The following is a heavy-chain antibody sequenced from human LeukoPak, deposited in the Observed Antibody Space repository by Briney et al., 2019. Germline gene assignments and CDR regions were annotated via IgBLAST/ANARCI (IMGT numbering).Heavy chain of an antibody. V-gene: IGHV4-39*07. CDR3: ARAFLVGYSPEEYFFDY. CDR1: GGSISSSSYY. CDR2: IYYSGST. J-gene: IGHJ4*02. Sequence: SETLSLTCTVSGGSISSSSYYWGWIRQPPGKGLEWIGSIYYSGSTYYNPSLKSRVTISVDKAKNQFSLKLNSVTAADTAVYYCARAFLVGYSPEEYFFDYWGQGNLVTVSS. D-gene: IGHD2-15*01.